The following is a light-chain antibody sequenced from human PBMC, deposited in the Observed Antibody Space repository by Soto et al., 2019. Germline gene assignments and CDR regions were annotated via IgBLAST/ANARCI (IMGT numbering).Light chain of an antibody. V-gene: IGKV1-12*01. CDR2: AAS. Sequence: DMQQKKNQSSVSASVGDRVTITCRASQGISSWLAWYQQKPGKAPKLLIYAASSLQSGVPSRFSGSGSGTDFTLTISSLQPEDFATYYCQQANSVPPWTFGHGTKVDIK. CDR1: QGISSW. CDR3: QQANSVPPWT. J-gene: IGKJ1*01.